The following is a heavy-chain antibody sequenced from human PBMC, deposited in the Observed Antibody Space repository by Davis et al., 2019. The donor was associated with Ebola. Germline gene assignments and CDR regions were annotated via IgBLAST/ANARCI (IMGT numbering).Heavy chain of an antibody. CDR1: GFTFSSYS. CDR3: ARDRIAARSWVSDWFDP. D-gene: IGHD6-6*01. J-gene: IGHJ5*02. Sequence: GESLKISCAASGFTFSSYSMNWVRQAPGKGLEWVSYISSSSSTIYYADSVKGRFTISRDNAKNSLYLQMNSLRDEDTAVYYCARDRIAARSWVSDWFDPWGQGTLVTVSS. V-gene: IGHV3-48*02. CDR2: ISSSSSTI.